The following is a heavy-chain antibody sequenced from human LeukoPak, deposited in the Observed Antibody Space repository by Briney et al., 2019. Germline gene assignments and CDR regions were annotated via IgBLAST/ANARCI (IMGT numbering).Heavy chain of an antibody. CDR3: ARGVSAVTVDS. D-gene: IGHD4-17*01. CDR1: GGSISSGGYY. Sequence: SQTLSLTCTVSGGSISSGGYYWSWIRQHPGKGLEWIGYIYYSGSTYSNPSLKSRLTISVDTSKNQFSLKLSSVTAADTAVYYCARGVSAVTVDSWGQGTLVTVSS. J-gene: IGHJ4*02. CDR2: IYYSGST. V-gene: IGHV4-31*03.